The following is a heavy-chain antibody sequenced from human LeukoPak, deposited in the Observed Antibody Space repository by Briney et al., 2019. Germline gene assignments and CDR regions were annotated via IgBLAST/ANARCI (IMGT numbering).Heavy chain of an antibody. CDR3: VREGRTTSGDDAFDI. CDR1: GFTLSRHY. D-gene: IGHD1-14*01. V-gene: IGHV3-7*01. CDR2: IRQDSVYK. J-gene: IGHJ3*02. Sequence: PGGSLRLSCSASGFTLSRHYMSWVRQAPGKGLEWVANIRQDSVYKFFVDSVKGRFSISRDNDKNSLSPQMNSLRAEDTAMYYCVREGRTTSGDDAFDIWGQGTMVTVSS.